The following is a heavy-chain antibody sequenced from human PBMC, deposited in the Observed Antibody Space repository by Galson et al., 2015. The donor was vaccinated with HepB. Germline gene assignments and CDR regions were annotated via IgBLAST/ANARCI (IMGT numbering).Heavy chain of an antibody. D-gene: IGHD3-10*01. CDR3: TRDAYGSGSYYPFDY. J-gene: IGHJ4*02. V-gene: IGHV3-49*03. CDR1: GFTFGDYA. CDR2: IRSKAYGGTT. Sequence: SLRLSCAASGFTFGDYAMSWFRQAPGKGLEWVGFIRSKAYGGTTEYAASVKGRFTISRDDSKSIAYLQMNSLKTEDTAVYYCTRDAYGSGSYYPFDYWGQGTLVTVSS.